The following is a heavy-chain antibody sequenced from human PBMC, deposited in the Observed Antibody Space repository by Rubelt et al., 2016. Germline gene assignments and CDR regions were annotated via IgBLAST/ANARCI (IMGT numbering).Heavy chain of an antibody. CDR2: IFSSGST. CDR3: ARRRTVPQNWFDP. V-gene: IGHV4-39*01. Sequence: QQQLQESGPGLVKPSETLSLTCIVSGGSISGSSYYWGWIRQPPGKGLEWIASIFSSGSTSYGPSLKIRVPISGDTSKNQCPLRLKPGAAADTAVYYCARRRTVPQNWFDPWGQGTLVTVSS. J-gene: IGHJ5*02. CDR1: GGSISGSSYY. D-gene: IGHD4-17*01.